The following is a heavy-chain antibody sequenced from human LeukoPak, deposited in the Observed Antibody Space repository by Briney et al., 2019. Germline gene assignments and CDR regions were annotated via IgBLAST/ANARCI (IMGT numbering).Heavy chain of an antibody. CDR2: INPNSGGT. CDR3: ARELRVIVVVPAASGYVFDP. D-gene: IGHD2-2*01. CDR1: GYTFTGYY. V-gene: IGHV1-2*02. J-gene: IGHJ5*02. Sequence: VASVKVSCKASGYTFTGYYMHWLRQAPGQGLEWMGWINPNSGGTNYAQKFQGRVTMTRDTSISTAYMELSRLRSDDTAVYYCARELRVIVVVPAASGYVFDPWGQGTLVTVSS.